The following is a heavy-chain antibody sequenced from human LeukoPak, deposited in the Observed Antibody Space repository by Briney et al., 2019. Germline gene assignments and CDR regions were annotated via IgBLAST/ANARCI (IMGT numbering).Heavy chain of an antibody. V-gene: IGHV4-59*01. D-gene: IGHD6-13*01. CDR1: GGSISTYY. CDR2: TYNSGST. J-gene: IGHJ4*02. CDR3: ARENSNSWYLDY. Sequence: SETLSLTCTVSGGSISTYYWSWIRQPPGKGLEWIGYTYNSGSTNYNPSLKSRVTISVDTSKNQFSLKLSSVTAADTAVYYCARENSNSWYLDYWGQGTLVTVSS.